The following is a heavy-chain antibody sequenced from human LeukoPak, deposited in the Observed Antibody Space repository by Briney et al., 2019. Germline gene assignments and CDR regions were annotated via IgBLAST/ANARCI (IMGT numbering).Heavy chain of an antibody. CDR3: ATTPTAMGKFLFDS. D-gene: IGHD5-18*01. CDR1: GFTFSSYS. V-gene: IGHV3-21*01. J-gene: IGHJ4*02. CDR2: ISSSSYI. Sequence: PGGSLRLSCAASGFTFSSYSMNLVRQAPGKGLEWVSSISSSSYIYYGDSVKGRFTISRDNAKNSLYLQMNSLRAEDTAVYYCATTPTAMGKFLFDSWGQGTLVTVSS.